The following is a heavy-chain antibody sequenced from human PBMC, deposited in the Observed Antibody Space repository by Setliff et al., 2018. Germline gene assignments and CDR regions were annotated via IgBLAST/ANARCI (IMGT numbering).Heavy chain of an antibody. CDR2: VYYTGTT. CDR3: ARQLRTGTLAGGPPES. J-gene: IGHJ5*02. CDR1: GGPIKSDSYY. D-gene: IGHD1-1*01. V-gene: IGHV4-39*01. Sequence: LSLTCSVSGGPIKSDSYYWGWIRQSPGKGLEWIGSVYYTGTTYYTPSLKSRATMSIDTSKDQFYLKLRSVTAADAAVYYCARQLRTGTLAGGPPESWGQGTLVTVSS.